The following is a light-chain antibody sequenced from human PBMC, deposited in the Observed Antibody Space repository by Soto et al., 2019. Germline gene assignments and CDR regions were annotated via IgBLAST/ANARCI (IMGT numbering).Light chain of an antibody. V-gene: IGLV2-14*01. CDR1: SSDIGAYNR. Sequence: QSALTQAASASGSPGQSFIISCTGTSSDIGAYNRVSWYQQHPGKVPKVMIYEVSNRPSGVSTRFSGSKSGNTAFLTISRLQAEDEADYYCASHTASDTWVFGGGTKLTVL. J-gene: IGLJ3*02. CDR2: EVS. CDR3: ASHTASDTWV.